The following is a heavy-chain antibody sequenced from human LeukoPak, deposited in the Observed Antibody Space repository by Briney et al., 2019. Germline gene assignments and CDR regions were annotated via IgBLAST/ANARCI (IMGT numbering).Heavy chain of an antibody. J-gene: IGHJ3*02. V-gene: IGHV3-9*01. CDR2: ISWNSDSI. D-gene: IGHD1-26*01. CDR3: AGSGSYYVAFDI. CDR1: GFTFNDYA. Sequence: GGSLRLSCAASGFTFNDYAMHWVRQAPGKGLEWVSGISWNSDSIGYADSVKGRFTISRDDAKNSLFLQMNSLRVEDTAVYYCAGSGSYYVAFDIWGQGTMVTVSS.